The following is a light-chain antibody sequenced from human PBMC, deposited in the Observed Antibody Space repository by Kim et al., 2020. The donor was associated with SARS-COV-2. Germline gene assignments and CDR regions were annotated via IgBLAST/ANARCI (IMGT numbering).Light chain of an antibody. CDR3: QQYYSTQLT. CDR1: QSVLYSSNNKNY. Sequence: DIVMTQSPDSLAVSLGERATINCKSSQSVLYSSNNKNYLAWYQQKPGQPPKLLIYWASTRESGVPDRFSGSGSGTDFTLTISSLQAEDVAGDYFQQYYSTQLTFSGETQVDIK. V-gene: IGKV4-1*01. CDR2: WAS. J-gene: IGKJ4*01.